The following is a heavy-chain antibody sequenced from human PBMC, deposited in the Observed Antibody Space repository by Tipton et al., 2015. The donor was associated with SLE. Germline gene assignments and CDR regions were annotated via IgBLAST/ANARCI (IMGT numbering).Heavy chain of an antibody. V-gene: IGHV4-34*01. Sequence: TLSLTCAVYGGSFSGYYWNWIRQVPGKGLEWIGEINHSGSTNYNPSLKSRVTISVDTSKNQFSLRLSSVTAADTAVYYCAGYSNVFFGPWGQGTLVTVSS. CDR2: INHSGST. D-gene: IGHD4-11*01. CDR1: GGSFSGYY. CDR3: AGYSNVFFGP. J-gene: IGHJ4*02.